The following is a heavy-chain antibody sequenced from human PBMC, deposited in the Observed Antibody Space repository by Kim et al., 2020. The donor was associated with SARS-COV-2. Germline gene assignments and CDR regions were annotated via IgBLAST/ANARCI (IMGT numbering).Heavy chain of an antibody. D-gene: IGHD5-12*01. CDR2: IIPIFGTA. J-gene: IGHJ4*02. CDR3: ARSFEVVATFFYGYPTADY. CDR1: GGTFSSYA. V-gene: IGHV1-69*13. Sequence: SVKVSCKASGGTFSSYAISWVRQAPGQGLEWMGGIIPIFGTANYAQKFQGRVTITADESTSTAYMELSSLRSEDTAVYYCARSFEVVATFFYGYPTADYWGQGTLVTVSS.